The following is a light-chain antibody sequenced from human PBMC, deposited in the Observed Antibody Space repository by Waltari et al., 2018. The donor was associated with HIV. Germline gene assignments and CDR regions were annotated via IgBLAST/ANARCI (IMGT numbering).Light chain of an antibody. V-gene: IGKV3-20*01. CDR2: RIS. CDR3: QHYGGSPYT. J-gene: IGKJ2*01. Sequence: SQSPGNLSVSPGERATLACRANQNHGHDFLAWYQQRPGQAPRLLISRISSRAADTPGMFSGSGSGADFTLTISRVEPEDFAVYYCQHYGGSPYTFGQGT. CDR1: QNHGHDF.